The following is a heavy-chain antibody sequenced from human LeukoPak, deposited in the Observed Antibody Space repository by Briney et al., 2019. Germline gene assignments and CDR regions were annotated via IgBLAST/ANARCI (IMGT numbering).Heavy chain of an antibody. D-gene: IGHD3-3*01. Sequence: SETLSLTCTVSGGSISTSNYYWGWIRQPPGKGLEWIGNIFYSGSTYYSPSLRSRVTISVDTSKNQFSLKLSSVTAANTAVYYCARGARTGIFGVVIMRWFDPWGQGTLVTVSS. CDR1: GGSISTSNYY. J-gene: IGHJ5*02. CDR2: IFYSGST. CDR3: ARGARTGIFGVVIMRWFDP. V-gene: IGHV4-39*07.